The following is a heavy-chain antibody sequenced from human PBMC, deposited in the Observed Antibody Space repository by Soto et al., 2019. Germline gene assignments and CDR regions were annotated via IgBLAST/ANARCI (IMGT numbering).Heavy chain of an antibody. Sequence: SETLSLTCTVSGGSISSSSYYWGWIRQPPGKGLEWIGSIYYSGSTYYNPSLKSRVTISVDTSKNQFSLKLSSVTAADTAVYYCARRRTLLTIFGVVTSWFDPWGQGTLVTVSS. D-gene: IGHD3-3*01. CDR2: IYYSGST. V-gene: IGHV4-39*01. CDR3: ARRRTLLTIFGVVTSWFDP. J-gene: IGHJ5*02. CDR1: GGSISSSSYY.